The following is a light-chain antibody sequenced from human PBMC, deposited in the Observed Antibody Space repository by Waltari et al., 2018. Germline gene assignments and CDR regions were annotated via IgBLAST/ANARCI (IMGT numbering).Light chain of an antibody. J-gene: IGKJ1*01. Sequence: IVMNQSPDSLAVSLGERATINCKSSQTILYHSNDKNHLAWYQQKPGQTPRLLIYWASTRESGVPDRFSGSGSGTDFTLTISNLQAEDVAVYYCQQYYSRRTFGQGTKVEI. V-gene: IGKV4-1*01. CDR1: QTILYHSNDKNH. CDR2: WAS. CDR3: QQYYSRRT.